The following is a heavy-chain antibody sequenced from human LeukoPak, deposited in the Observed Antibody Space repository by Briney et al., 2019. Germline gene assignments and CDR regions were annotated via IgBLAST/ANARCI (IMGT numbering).Heavy chain of an antibody. CDR3: ARADTTGYPNFDF. CDR2: VYYSGST. CDR1: GGSVSSKTYY. V-gene: IGHV4-39*01. J-gene: IGHJ4*02. Sequence: SETLSLTCTVSGGSVSSKTYYWGWIRQTPGKGLEWIGNVYYSGSTYKNPSLQSRVTIFIDTSKNQFSLILSSVTAADTAIYYCARADTTGYPNFDFWGQGILVTVSS. D-gene: IGHD3-22*01.